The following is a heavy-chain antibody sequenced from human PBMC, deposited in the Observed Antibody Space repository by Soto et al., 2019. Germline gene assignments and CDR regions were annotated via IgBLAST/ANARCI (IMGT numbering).Heavy chain of an antibody. CDR3: ARGPSGSYYYYYGMDV. CDR1: GFTFSSYS. CDR2: ISSSSSYI. Sequence: PXGCLRLSCAASGFTFSSYSMNWVRQAPGKGLEWVSSISSSSSYIYYADSVKGRSTISRDNAKNPLYLQMNSLRAEDTAVYYCARGPSGSYYYYYGMDVWGQGTTVTVSS. V-gene: IGHV3-21*01. D-gene: IGHD1-26*01. J-gene: IGHJ6*02.